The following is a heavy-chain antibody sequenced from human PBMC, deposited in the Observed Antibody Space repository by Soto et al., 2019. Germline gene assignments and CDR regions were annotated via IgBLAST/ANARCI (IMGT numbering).Heavy chain of an antibody. Sequence: PGGSLRLSCAASGFTFSDHYMSWIRQAPGKGLEWVSYISNIGSPIYYADSVKGRFTLSRDNAKNSLYLQMNSLGAEDTAVYYCARARALWFGEPYWSDPWRQGTLDPVSS. CDR1: GFTFSDHY. V-gene: IGHV3-11*01. CDR3: ARARALWFGEPYWSDP. CDR2: ISNIGSPI. D-gene: IGHD3-10*01. J-gene: IGHJ5*02.